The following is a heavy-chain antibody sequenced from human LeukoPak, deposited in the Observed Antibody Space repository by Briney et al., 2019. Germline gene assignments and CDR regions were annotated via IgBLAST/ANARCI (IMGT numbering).Heavy chain of an antibody. CDR1: GFTFSNYE. CDR3: AKDCGAAAGQDAFDI. V-gene: IGHV3-48*03. CDR2: ISNSGTTI. Sequence: GGSLRLSCTASGFTFSNYEMNWVRQAPGKGLDWGSYISNSGTTIYYSDSVKGRFTISRDNSKNTLYLQMNSLRAEDTAVYYCAKDCGAAAGQDAFDIWGQGTMVTVSS. D-gene: IGHD6-13*01. J-gene: IGHJ3*02.